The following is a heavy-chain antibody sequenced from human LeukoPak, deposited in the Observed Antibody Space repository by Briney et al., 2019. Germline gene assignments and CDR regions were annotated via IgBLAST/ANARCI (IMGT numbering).Heavy chain of an antibody. D-gene: IGHD3-9*01. V-gene: IGHV1-2*02. CDR2: INPKSGAT. CDR1: GYTLTDHY. Sequence: ASVTVSCQASGYTLTDHYMHWVRQAPGEGFEWMGWINPKSGATNCAQKFQDRVAMTRDTSINTAYMELRRLRSDDTAIYYCLTDGACGQGTLVTVSS. J-gene: IGHJ5*02. CDR3: LTDGA.